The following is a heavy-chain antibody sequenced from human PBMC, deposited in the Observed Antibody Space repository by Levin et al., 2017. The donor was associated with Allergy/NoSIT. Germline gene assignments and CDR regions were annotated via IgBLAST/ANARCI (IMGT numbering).Heavy chain of an antibody. D-gene: IGHD6-13*01. Sequence: GESLKISCAASGFTFSSYGMHWVRQAPGKGLEWVAVIWYDGSNKYYADSVKGRFTISRDNSKNTLYLQMNSLRAEDTAVYYCARDLWAAAGTFTYYYYYMDVWGKGTTVTVSS. CDR1: GFTFSSYG. J-gene: IGHJ6*03. CDR2: IWYDGSNK. CDR3: ARDLWAAAGTFTYYYYYMDV. V-gene: IGHV3-33*01.